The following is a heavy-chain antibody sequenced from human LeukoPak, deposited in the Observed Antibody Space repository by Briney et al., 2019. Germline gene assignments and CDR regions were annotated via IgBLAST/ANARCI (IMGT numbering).Heavy chain of an antibody. V-gene: IGHV1-2*02. CDR2: LNPKSGGT. J-gene: IGHJ6*04. Sequence: ASAKVSSKPSLYSSTVYYTGSVSHAPQQRLEWMGWLNPKSGGTNYAEKFQGRATMTRDTSITTAFMELSRLISDDTAVYYWARDRTTNHDYYYGMDVWGRRTPVTVSS. D-gene: IGHD1-14*01. CDR1: LYSSTVYY. CDR3: ARDRTTNHDYYYGMDV.